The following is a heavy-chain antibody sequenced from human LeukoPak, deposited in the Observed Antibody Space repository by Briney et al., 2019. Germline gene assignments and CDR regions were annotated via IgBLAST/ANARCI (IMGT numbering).Heavy chain of an antibody. Sequence: QPGGSLRLSCAASGFTVSSNYMTWVRQAPGKGLEWVSVIYSGGSTYYADSVKGRFTIFRDNSKNTLYLQMNNLRAEDTAVYYCARDSSSVTTDYWGQGTLVTVSS. D-gene: IGHD6-6*01. J-gene: IGHJ4*02. V-gene: IGHV3-53*01. CDR1: GFTVSSNY. CDR3: ARDSSSVTTDY. CDR2: IYSGGST.